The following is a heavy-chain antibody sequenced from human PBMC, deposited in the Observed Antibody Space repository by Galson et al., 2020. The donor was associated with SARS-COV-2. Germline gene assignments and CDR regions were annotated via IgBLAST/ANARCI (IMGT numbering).Heavy chain of an antibody. CDR3: ASKPRSIAARPSDY. D-gene: IGHD6-6*01. CDR2: ISSSSSYI. CDR1: GFTFSSYS. V-gene: IGHV3-21*01. Sequence: GESLKISCAASGFTFSSYSMNWVRQAPGKGLEWVSSISSSSSYIYYADSVKGRFTISRDNAKNSLYLQMNSLRAEDTAVYYCASKPRSIAARPSDYWGQGTLVTVSS. J-gene: IGHJ4*02.